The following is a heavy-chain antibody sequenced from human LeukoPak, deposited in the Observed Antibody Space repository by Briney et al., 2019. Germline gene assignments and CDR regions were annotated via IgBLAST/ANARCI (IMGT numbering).Heavy chain of an antibody. V-gene: IGHV4-34*01. J-gene: IGHJ5*02. CDR1: GGSFSGYY. CDR2: INHSGST. CDR3: ARGSRPFDP. Sequence: SETLSLTCAVYGGSFSGYYWSWIRQPPGKGLEWIGEINHSGSTNYNPSLKSRVTISVDTSKNQFSLKLSSVAAADTAVYYCARGSRPFDPWGQGTLVTVSS.